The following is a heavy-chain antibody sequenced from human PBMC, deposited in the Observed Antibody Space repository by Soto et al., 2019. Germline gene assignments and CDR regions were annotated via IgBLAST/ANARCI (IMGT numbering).Heavy chain of an antibody. D-gene: IGHD6-19*01. V-gene: IGHV4-30-2*01. CDR2: ISHSGST. Sequence: QLQLQESGSGLVKPSQTLSLTCAVSGGSTSSGGYSWSWLRQPPGKGLEWIGYISHSGSTYYNPSLKSRVNISVDTSKNQFSLRLSSVTAAGTAVYYCARGGLLPDYWGQGTLVTVSS. J-gene: IGHJ4*02. CDR1: GGSTSSGGYS. CDR3: ARGGLLPDY.